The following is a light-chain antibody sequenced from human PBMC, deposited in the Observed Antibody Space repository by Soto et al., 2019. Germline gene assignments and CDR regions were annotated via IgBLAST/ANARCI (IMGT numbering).Light chain of an antibody. CDR2: KAS. CDR3: QQYSTYPWT. CDR1: QSISSL. J-gene: IGKJ1*01. V-gene: IGKV1-5*03. Sequence: DIQMTQSPSTLSASVGDRVTITCRASQSISSLLAWYQQKPGKAPKLLIYKASSLESGVPSGFSGSGSGKEFTLTISSLQPDDFATYYCQQYSTYPWTFGQGTKVEIK.